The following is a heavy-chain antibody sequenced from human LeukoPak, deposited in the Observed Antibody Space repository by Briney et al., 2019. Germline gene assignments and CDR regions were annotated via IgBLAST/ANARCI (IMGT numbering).Heavy chain of an antibody. D-gene: IGHD3-9*01. CDR3: ARLQNILTGYARAMDV. V-gene: IGHV1-18*01. Sequence: ASVKVSCKASGYTFTSYAMNWVRQAPGQGLEWMGWISAYNGNTNYAQKLQGRVAMTTDTSTSTAYMELRSLRSDDTAVYYCARLQNILTGYARAMDVWGKGTTVTISS. CDR1: GYTFTSYA. J-gene: IGHJ6*03. CDR2: ISAYNGNT.